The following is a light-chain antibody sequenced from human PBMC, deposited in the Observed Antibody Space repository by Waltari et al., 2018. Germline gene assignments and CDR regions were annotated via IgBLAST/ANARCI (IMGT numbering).Light chain of an antibody. J-gene: IGLJ7*01. CDR2: EVS. Sequence: QSALTQPASVSGSPGQSITISCTGTSSDVGSYNLVSWYQQHPGKAPKLMIYEVSKRPSGVSNRLSGSKSGNTASLTISGLQAEDEADYYCCSYAGSSTNAVFGGGTQLTVL. CDR1: SSDVGSYNL. V-gene: IGLV2-23*02. CDR3: CSYAGSSTNAV.